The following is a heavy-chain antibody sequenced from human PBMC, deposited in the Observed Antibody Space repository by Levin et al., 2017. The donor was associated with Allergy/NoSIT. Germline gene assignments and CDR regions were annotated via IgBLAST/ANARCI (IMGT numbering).Heavy chain of an antibody. D-gene: IGHD3-10*01. CDR2: IKRKTEGGTT. CDR1: GFTFTNAW. CDR3: TSQGLWFGDGY. V-gene: IGHV3-15*01. J-gene: IGHJ4*02. Sequence: PGGSLRLSCAASGFTFTNAWMSWVRQAPGKGLEWVGRIKRKTEGGTTDYAAAVEGRFTISRDDSKKTLYLQMNSLKTEDTAVYYCTSQGLWFGDGYWGQGTLVTVSS.